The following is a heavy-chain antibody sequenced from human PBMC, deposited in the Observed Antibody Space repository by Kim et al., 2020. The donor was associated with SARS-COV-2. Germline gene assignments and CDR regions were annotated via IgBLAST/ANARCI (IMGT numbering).Heavy chain of an antibody. V-gene: IGHV1-69*13. J-gene: IGHJ6*02. CDR2: IIPIFGTA. Sequence: SVKVSCKASGGTFSSYAISWVRQAPGQGLEWMGGIIPIFGTANYAQKFQGRVTITADESTSTAYMELSSLRSEDTAVYYCARDFRNWTNYYYYYGMDVWGQGTTVTVSS. CDR1: GGTFSSYA. CDR3: ARDFRNWTNYYYYYGMDV. D-gene: IGHD1-1*01.